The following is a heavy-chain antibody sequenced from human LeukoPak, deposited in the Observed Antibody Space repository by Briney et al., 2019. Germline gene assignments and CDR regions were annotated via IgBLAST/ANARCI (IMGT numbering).Heavy chain of an antibody. Sequence: GESLKISCKGSGYSFTSYWIGWVRQMPGKGLEWMGIIYPGDSDTRYSPSFQGQVTISADKSISTAYLQWSSLKASDTATYYCARHRHEYYYDSSGYYPDYWGQGTLVTVSS. V-gene: IGHV5-51*01. CDR3: ARHRHEYYYDSSGYYPDY. J-gene: IGHJ4*02. CDR2: IYPGDSDT. CDR1: GYSFTSYW. D-gene: IGHD3-22*01.